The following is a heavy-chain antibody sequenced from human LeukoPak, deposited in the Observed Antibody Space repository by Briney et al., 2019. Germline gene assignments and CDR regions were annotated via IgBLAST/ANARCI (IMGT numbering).Heavy chain of an antibody. CDR1: GYTFTSYD. V-gene: IGHV1-8*01. D-gene: IGHD2-2*01. CDR2: MNPNNGNT. Sequence: ASVKVSCKASGYTFTSYDINWVRQAAGQGLEWMGWMNPNNGNTNYAQKLQGRVTMTTDTSTSTAYMELSSLRSEDTAVYYCAREGIYVCSSTSCYSRIDAFDIWGQGTMVTVSS. J-gene: IGHJ3*02. CDR3: AREGIYVCSSTSCYSRIDAFDI.